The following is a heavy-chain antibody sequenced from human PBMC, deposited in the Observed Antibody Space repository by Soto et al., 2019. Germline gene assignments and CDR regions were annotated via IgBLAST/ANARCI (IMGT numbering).Heavy chain of an antibody. CDR3: TTDGGITIFGVVTIDAFDI. D-gene: IGHD3-3*01. CDR2: IKSKTDGGTT. CDR1: GFTFSNAW. V-gene: IGHV3-15*01. J-gene: IGHJ3*02. Sequence: EVQLVESGGGLVKPGGSLRLSCAASGFTFSNAWMSWVRQAPGKGLEWVGRIKSKTDGGTTDYAAPVKGRFTISRDDSKNTLYLQMNSLKTEDTAVYYCTTDGGITIFGVVTIDAFDIWGQGTMVTVSS.